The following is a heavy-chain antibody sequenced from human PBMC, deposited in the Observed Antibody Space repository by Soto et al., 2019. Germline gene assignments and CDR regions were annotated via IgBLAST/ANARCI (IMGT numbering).Heavy chain of an antibody. J-gene: IGHJ3*02. CDR3: AAASHYDSSGYSVYDFDI. D-gene: IGHD3-22*01. Sequence: SVRVSCKASGFTFTSSAVQWVRQARGQRLEWIGWIVVGSGNTNYAQRFQERVTITRDLSTSTAYMELSSLRSEDTAVYYCAAASHYDSSGYSVYDFDIWG. CDR2: IVVGSGNT. V-gene: IGHV1-58*01. CDR1: GFTFTSSA.